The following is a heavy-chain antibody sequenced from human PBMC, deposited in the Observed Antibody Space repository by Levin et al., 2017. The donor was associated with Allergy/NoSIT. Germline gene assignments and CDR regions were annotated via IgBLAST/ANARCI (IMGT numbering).Heavy chain of an antibody. CDR2: IYSSGSS. V-gene: IGHV4-4*08. D-gene: IGHD3-22*01. CDR3: VKDDYYDTKDFGATDY. CDR1: GGSMYNYY. Sequence: PSETLSLTCTVSGGSMYNYYWSWIRQPPGKGLEWIGYIYSSGSSHYNPSLQSRFTVSRDNAKNSLYLQMNSLRVEDTAVYYCVKDDYYDTKDFGATDYWGQGTLVTVSS. J-gene: IGHJ4*02.